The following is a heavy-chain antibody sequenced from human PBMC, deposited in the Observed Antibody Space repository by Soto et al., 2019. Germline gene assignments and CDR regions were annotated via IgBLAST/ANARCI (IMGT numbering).Heavy chain of an antibody. J-gene: IGHJ6*02. Sequence: SETLSLTCSVSGGSISSNSYSWGWIRQPPGKGLEWIATLYSDRDTYYNPSLKSRVTISADTSQNQFSLDLTSVTATDTAVYYCARDMKEPVVYYGLDVWGQGTTVTVSS. CDR2: LYSDRDT. CDR1: GGSISSNSYS. CDR3: ARDMKEPVVYYGLDV. D-gene: IGHD2-15*01. V-gene: IGHV4-39*02.